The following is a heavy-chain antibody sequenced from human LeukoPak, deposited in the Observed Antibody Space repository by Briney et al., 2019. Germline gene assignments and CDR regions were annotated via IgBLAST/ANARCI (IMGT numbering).Heavy chain of an antibody. Sequence: SETLSLTCTVSGGSISNYYWSWIRQPAGKGLEWIGRIFSRGSTNYNPSLESRVTMSVDTSKNQFSLRLSSMTAADTAVYYCARDQGIVESGRVSGYWGQGMLVTVSS. CDR3: ARDQGIVESGRVSGY. V-gene: IGHV4-4*07. D-gene: IGHD6-19*01. J-gene: IGHJ4*02. CDR1: GGSISNYY. CDR2: IFSRGST.